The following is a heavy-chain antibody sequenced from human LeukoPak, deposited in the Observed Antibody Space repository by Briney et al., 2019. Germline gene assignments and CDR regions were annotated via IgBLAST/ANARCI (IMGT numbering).Heavy chain of an antibody. CDR3: ARDVGDNWFDP. Sequence: GASVKVSCKASGYTFTSYDINWVRQATGQGLEWMGWMNPNSGNTGYARKFQGRVTITRNTSISTAYMELSSLRSEDTAVYYCARDVGDNWFDPWGQGTLVTVSS. D-gene: IGHD2-15*01. CDR1: GYTFTSYD. V-gene: IGHV1-8*03. J-gene: IGHJ5*02. CDR2: MNPNSGNT.